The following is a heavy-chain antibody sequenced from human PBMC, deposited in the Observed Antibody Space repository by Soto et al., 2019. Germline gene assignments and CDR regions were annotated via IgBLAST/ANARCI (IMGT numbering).Heavy chain of an antibody. V-gene: IGHV3-66*01. D-gene: IGHD2-15*01. CDR1: GLIVSSTY. Sequence: EVQLVESGGGLVQPGGSLRLSCAASGLIVSSTYMSWVRQAPGKGLEWVSVISTGGDTHYADSVKGRFSLSRDLSNNTLHLQMSSLGVEDTAVYYCARERRYCSGGSCSITGDAFDIWGQGTMVTVSS. CDR2: ISTGGDT. J-gene: IGHJ3*02. CDR3: ARERRYCSGGSCSITGDAFDI.